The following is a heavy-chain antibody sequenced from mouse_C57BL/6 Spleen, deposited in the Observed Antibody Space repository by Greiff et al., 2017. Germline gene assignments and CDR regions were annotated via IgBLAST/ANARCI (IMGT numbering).Heavy chain of an antibody. J-gene: IGHJ4*01. D-gene: IGHD1-1*01. Sequence: EVKLVESGEGLVKPGGSLKLSCAASGFTFSSYAMSWVRQTPEKRLEWVAYISSGGDYIYYADTVKGRFTISRDNARNTQYLQMSRLKSEDTAMYYCTRVDYYGSSPYYYAMDYWGQGTSVTVSS. CDR2: ISSGGDYI. V-gene: IGHV5-9-1*02. CDR1: GFTFSSYA. CDR3: TRVDYYGSSPYYYAMDY.